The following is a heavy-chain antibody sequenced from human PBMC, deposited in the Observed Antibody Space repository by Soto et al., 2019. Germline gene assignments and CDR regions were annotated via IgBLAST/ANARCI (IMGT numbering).Heavy chain of an antibody. CDR3: ARSQGSSTCLEIYYYYYYGMDV. D-gene: IGHD2-2*01. V-gene: IGHV1-69*01. Sequence: QVQLVQSGAEVKKPGSSVKVSCKASGGTFSSYAISWVRQAPGQGLEWMGGIIPISGTANYAQKFQGRVTITADESTSTAYMELSSLRSEDTAVYFCARSQGSSTCLEIYYYYYYGMDVWGQGSTVTDSS. CDR1: GGTFSSYA. CDR2: IIPISGTA. J-gene: IGHJ6*02.